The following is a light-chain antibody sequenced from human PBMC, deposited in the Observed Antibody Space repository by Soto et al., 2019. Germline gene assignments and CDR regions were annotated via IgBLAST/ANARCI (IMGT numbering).Light chain of an antibody. CDR3: QQSYSTPPWT. V-gene: IGKV1-39*01. CDR2: AAS. J-gene: IGKJ1*01. CDR1: QSISSY. Sequence: DIPMTQSPSTLSASVGEXVTITCRVSQSISSYLNWYQQKPGKAPKLLIYAASSLQSGVPSRFSGSGSGTDFTLTISSLQPEDFATYYCQQSYSTPPWTFGQGTKVDI.